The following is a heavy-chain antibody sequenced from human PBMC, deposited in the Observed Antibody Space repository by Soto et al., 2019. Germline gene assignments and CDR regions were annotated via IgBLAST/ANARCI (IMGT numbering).Heavy chain of an antibody. Sequence: SETLSLTCTVSGVTLSGYYWSWIRQTPGKTLEWIGCIYFNGTTNYNPSLKSRVTISLDMSKNQFSLKLRSVTATDTAVYHCARVKVTHKYWDRGTLATVSS. D-gene: IGHD2-21*02. J-gene: IGHJ4*02. CDR2: IYFNGTT. V-gene: IGHV4-59*01. CDR3: ARVKVTHKY. CDR1: GVTLSGYY.